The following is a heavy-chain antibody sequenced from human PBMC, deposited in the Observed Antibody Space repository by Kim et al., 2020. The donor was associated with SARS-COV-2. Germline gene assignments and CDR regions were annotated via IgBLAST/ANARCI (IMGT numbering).Heavy chain of an antibody. CDR1: GGSIYSTSFY. CDR3: ARPRASTGRFYLSAIES. CDR2: VNYLGST. J-gene: IGHJ4*02. V-gene: IGHV4-39*01. Sequence: SETLSLTCTVSGGSIYSTSFYWGWVRQPPGKGLEWIGNVNYLGSTSYNPSLKSRVTISVDTSKNQFSVTLTSVTAADTALYYCARPRASTGRFYLSAIESWGQGTLVTVSA. D-gene: IGHD6-25*01.